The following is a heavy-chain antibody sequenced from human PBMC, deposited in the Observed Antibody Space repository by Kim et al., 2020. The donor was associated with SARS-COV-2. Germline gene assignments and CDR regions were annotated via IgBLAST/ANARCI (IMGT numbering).Heavy chain of an antibody. J-gene: IGHJ2*01. Sequence: GGSLRLSCEASTFTSSFYGMHWVRQSPGEGLEWVAVIWNDGTNKYYADSVKGRFTISRDNSKNTLFLQMNSLRPDDTAVYYCATSPTIVWYFDLWGRGTLVTVSS. D-gene: IGHD3-22*01. CDR1: TFTSSFYG. V-gene: IGHV3-33*03. CDR3: ATSPTIVWYFDL. CDR2: IWNDGTNK.